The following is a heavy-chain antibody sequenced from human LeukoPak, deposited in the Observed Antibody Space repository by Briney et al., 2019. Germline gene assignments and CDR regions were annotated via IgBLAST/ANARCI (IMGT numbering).Heavy chain of an antibody. CDR2: IYYSGST. D-gene: IGHD3-16*01. CDR3: ARAVFGRFDY. V-gene: IGHV4-59*08. CDR1: GGSMSPYH. J-gene: IGHJ4*02. Sequence: SETLSLTCTVSGGSMSPYHWGWIRQPPGKGLEWTGYIYYSGSTNYNPSLKSRVTISVDTSKNQFSLKLSSVTAADTAIYYCARAVFGRFDYWGQGTLATVSS.